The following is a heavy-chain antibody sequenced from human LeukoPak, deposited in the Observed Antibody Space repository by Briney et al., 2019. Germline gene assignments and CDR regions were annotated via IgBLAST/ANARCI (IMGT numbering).Heavy chain of an antibody. CDR2: IYSGGST. V-gene: IGHV3-53*01. CDR1: GFTVSSNY. D-gene: IGHD3-10*01. CDR3: AREIRDWYFDL. J-gene: IGHJ2*01. Sequence: PGGSLRLSYAASGFTVSSNYMSWVRQAPGKGLEWVSVIYSGGSTYYADSVKGRFTISRDNSKNTLYLQMNSLRAEDTAVYYCAREIRDWYFDLWGRGTLVTVSS.